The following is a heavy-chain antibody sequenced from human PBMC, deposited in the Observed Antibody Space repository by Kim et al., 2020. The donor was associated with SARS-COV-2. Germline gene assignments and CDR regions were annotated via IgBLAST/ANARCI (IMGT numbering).Heavy chain of an antibody. D-gene: IGHD2-2*01. V-gene: IGHV1-8*01. J-gene: IGHJ5*02. CDR3: ARGPAALLDWFDP. Sequence: YAQKFQGRVTMTRNTSISTAYMELSSLGSEDTAVYYCARGPAALLDWFDPWGQGTLVTVSS.